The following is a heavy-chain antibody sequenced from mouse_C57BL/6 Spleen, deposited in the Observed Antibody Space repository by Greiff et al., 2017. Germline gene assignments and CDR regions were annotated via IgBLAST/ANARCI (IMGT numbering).Heavy chain of an antibody. D-gene: IGHD2-4*01. V-gene: IGHV1-7*01. J-gene: IGHJ2*01. CDR2: INPSSGYT. CDR3: ANDYDGDY. Sequence: QVHVKQSGAELAKPGASVKLSCKASGYTFTSYWMHWVKQRPGQGLEWIGYINPSSGYTKYNQKFKDKATLTADKSSSTAYMQLSSLTYEDSAVYYCANDYDGDYWGQGTTLTVSS. CDR1: GYTFTSYW.